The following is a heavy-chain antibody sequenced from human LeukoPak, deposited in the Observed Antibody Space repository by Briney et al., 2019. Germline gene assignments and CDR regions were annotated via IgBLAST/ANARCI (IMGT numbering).Heavy chain of an antibody. J-gene: IGHJ3*02. Sequence: GESLKISCKGSGYSSTSYWIGWVRQLPGKGLEWMGIIYPGDSDTRYSPSFQGQVTISADKSISTAYLQWSSLKASDTAMYYCASTHATPGLIGAFDIWGQGTMVTVSS. CDR3: ASTHATPGLIGAFDI. CDR1: GYSSTSYW. CDR2: IYPGDSDT. D-gene: IGHD2-15*01. V-gene: IGHV5-51*01.